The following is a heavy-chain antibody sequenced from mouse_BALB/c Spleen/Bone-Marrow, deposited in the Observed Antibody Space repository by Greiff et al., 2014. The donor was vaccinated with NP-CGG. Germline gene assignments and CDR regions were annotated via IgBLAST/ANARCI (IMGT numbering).Heavy chain of an antibody. D-gene: IGHD1-1*01. J-gene: IGHJ3*01. V-gene: IGHV14-3*02. CDR3: AMYYYGSSLFAY. CDR1: GFNIKDTY. Sequence: DVHLVESGAELVKPGASVKLSYTASGFNIKDTYMHWVKQRPEQGLEWIGRIDPANGNTKYDPKFQGKATITADTSSNTAYLQLSSLTSEDTAVYYCAMYYYGSSLFAYWGQGTLVTVSA. CDR2: IDPANGNT.